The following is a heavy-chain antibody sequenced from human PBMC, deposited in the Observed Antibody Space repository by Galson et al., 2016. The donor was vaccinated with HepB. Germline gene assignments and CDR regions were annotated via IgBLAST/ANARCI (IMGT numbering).Heavy chain of an antibody. V-gene: IGHV3-48*02. CDR3: ARELVRSAFDL. CDR2: ISSRIDTK. J-gene: IGHJ3*01. Sequence: SLRLSCAGSGFTFSRSGLNWVRQAPGKGLQWVSYISSRIDTKNYADFVRGRFTISSDNSKNTVFLQMNSLGDEDTAVYYCARELVRSAFDLWGQGTLVTVSS. CDR1: GFTFSRSG. D-gene: IGHD1-26*01.